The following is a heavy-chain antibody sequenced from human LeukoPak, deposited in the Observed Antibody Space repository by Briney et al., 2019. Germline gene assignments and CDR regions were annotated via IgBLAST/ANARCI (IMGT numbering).Heavy chain of an antibody. J-gene: IGHJ4*02. D-gene: IGHD2-21*01. CDR1: GFDFSYYG. CDR2: IGNSNGAT. Sequence: QPGGSLRLSCAASGFDFSYYGFLWARQAPGKGLEWLSYIGNSNGATYYSDSVKGRFNISRDNAKNSLYLQINSLRAEDTAVYYCARNGGGLDYWGQGTLVTVSS. CDR3: ARNGGGLDY. V-gene: IGHV3-48*04.